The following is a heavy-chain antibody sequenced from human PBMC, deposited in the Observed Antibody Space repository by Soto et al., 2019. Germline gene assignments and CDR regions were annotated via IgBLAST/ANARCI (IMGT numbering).Heavy chain of an antibody. CDR2: ISYDGANT. CDR1: GFTFSNYA. D-gene: IGHD2-15*01. V-gene: IGHV3-30-3*01. CDR3: ARGRFTYCNY. Sequence: GGSLRLSCAASGFTFSNYAMHWVRQAPGKGLEWVALISYDGANTYYADSVKGRFTISRDNSKNTLYLQMDDLRAEDTAVYYCARGRFTYCNYWGQGTLVTVSS. J-gene: IGHJ4*02.